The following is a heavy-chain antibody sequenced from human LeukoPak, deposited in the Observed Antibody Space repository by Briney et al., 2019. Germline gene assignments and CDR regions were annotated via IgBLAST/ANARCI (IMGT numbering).Heavy chain of an antibody. Sequence: SETLSLTCAVYGGSFSGYYWSWIRQPPGKGLEWIGEINHSGSTNYNPSLKSRVTISVDTSKNQFSLKLSSVTAADTAVYYCARGQTILSHWGQGTLVTVSS. CDR2: INHSGST. V-gene: IGHV4-34*01. CDR1: GGSFSGYY. D-gene: IGHD3-3*01. J-gene: IGHJ1*01. CDR3: ARGQTILSH.